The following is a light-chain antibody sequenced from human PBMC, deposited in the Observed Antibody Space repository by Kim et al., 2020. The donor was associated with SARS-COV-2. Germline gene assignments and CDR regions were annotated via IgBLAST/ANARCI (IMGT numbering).Light chain of an antibody. CDR3: QQYDNLLTWS. J-gene: IGKJ1*01. CDR1: KDISNY. CDR2: DAS. V-gene: IGKV1-33*01. Sequence: SVGDIVTITCQASKDISNYLNWYQQKTGKAPKLLIFDASNLETGVPSRFSGSGSGTDFTFTISSLQPEDIATYYCQQYDNLLTWSFGQGTKVDIK.